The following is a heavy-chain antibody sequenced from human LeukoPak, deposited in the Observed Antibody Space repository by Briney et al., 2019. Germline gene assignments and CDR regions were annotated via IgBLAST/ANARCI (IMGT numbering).Heavy chain of an antibody. V-gene: IGHV1-18*04. J-gene: IGHJ4*02. CDR2: ISAYNGNT. CDR1: GYTFTGYY. D-gene: IGHD3-22*01. CDR3: ARDSGEDFYDSSGYYSFDF. Sequence: ASVKVSCKASGYTFTGYYMHWVRQAPGQGLEWMGWISAYNGNTNYAQKVQGRVTMTTDTSTSTAYMELRSLRSDDTAVFYCARDSGEDFYDSSGYYSFDFWGQGTLVTVSS.